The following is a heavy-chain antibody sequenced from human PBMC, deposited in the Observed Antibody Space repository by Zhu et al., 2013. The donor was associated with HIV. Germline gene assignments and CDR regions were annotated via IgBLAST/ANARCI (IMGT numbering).Heavy chain of an antibody. CDR1: GYTLTELS. CDR3: ARVPLTGNNGGDLDY. CDR2: FDPEDDET. Sequence: QVQLVQSGAEVKKPGASVKVSCKVSGYTLTELSMHWVRQAPGKGLEWMGSFDPEDDETMYAQKFQGRVTMTEDRTTDTAYLELSSLRSDDTAVYYCARVPLTGNNGGDLDYWGQGTLVTVSS. J-gene: IGHJ4*02. V-gene: IGHV1-24*01. D-gene: IGHD1-20*01.